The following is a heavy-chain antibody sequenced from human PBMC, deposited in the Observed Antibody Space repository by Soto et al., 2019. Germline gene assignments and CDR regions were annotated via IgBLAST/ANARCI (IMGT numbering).Heavy chain of an antibody. CDR3: ARGPFPPYDFWSGYYKAPQFDY. J-gene: IGHJ4*02. Sequence: ASETLSLTCAVYGGSFSGYYWSWIRQPPGKGLEWIGEINHSGSTNYNPSLKSRVTISVDTSKNQFSLKLSSVTAADTAVYYCARGPFPPYDFWSGYYKAPQFDYWGQGTLVTVSS. D-gene: IGHD3-3*01. V-gene: IGHV4-34*01. CDR1: GGSFSGYY. CDR2: INHSGST.